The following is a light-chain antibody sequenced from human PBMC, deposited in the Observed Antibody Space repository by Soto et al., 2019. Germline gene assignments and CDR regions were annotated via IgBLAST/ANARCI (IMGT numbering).Light chain of an antibody. Sequence: QYVLTQPASVSGSPGHSITISCTRSSSDVGGYNYVSWYQQHPGKAPKLMIYDVSNRPSGVSNRFSGSKSGNTASLTISGLQAEDEADYYCSSYTSSSPYVFGTGTKVTV. CDR3: SSYTSSSPYV. CDR2: DVS. J-gene: IGLJ1*01. V-gene: IGLV2-14*01. CDR1: SSDVGGYNY.